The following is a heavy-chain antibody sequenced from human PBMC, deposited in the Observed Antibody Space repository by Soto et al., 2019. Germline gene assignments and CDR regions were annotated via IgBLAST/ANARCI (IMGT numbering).Heavy chain of an antibody. CDR3: AKDNGWYGRYYFDY. D-gene: IGHD6-19*01. CDR2: ISGSGGST. CDR1: GFTLIRYA. J-gene: IGHJ4*02. Sequence: GGSLRLSCAASGFTLIRYAMSWVRQAPGKGLEWVSAISGSGGSTYYADSVKGRFTISRDNSKNTLYLQMNSLRAEDTAVYYCAKDNGWYGRYYFDYWGQGTLVTVSS. V-gene: IGHV3-23*01.